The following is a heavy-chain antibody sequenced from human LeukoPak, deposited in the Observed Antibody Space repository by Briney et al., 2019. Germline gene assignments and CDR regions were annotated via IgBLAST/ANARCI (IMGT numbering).Heavy chain of an antibody. CDR3: ATAFVDTAMAHFDY. J-gene: IGHJ4*02. V-gene: IGHV4-38-2*02. CDR1: GYSISSGYY. Sequence: ETLSLTCTVSGYSISSGYYWGWIRQPPGTGLEWIGSIYHSGSTYYNPSLKSRVTISVDTSKNQFSLKLSSVTAADTAVYYCATAFVDTAMAHFDYWGQGTLVTVSS. D-gene: IGHD5-18*01. CDR2: IYHSGST.